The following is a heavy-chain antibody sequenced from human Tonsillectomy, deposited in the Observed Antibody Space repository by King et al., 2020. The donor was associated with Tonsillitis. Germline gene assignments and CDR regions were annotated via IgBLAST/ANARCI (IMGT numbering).Heavy chain of an antibody. CDR1: GGSISNYY. D-gene: IGHD1-14*01. V-gene: IGHV4-59*01. Sequence: VQLQESGPGLVKPSETLSLTCTVSGGSISNYYWSWIRQPPGKGLEWIGFIHYTGSTNYDPSLKSRVTISLDTSKNQFSLKLSSVTAADTAIYYCASSTTSYWYFDLWGRGTLVTFSS. CDR3: ASSTTSYWYFDL. J-gene: IGHJ2*01. CDR2: IHYTGST.